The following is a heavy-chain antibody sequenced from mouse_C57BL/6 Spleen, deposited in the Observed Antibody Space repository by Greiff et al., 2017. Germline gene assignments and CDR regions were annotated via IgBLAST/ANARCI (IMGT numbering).Heavy chain of an antibody. Sequence: VQLQQSGPELVKPGASVKISCKASGYSFTGYYMNWVKQSPEKSLEWIGEINPSTGGTTYNQKFKAKATLTVDKSSSTAYMQLKSLTSEDSAVYYCARQLRLGIYYAMDYWGQGTSVTVSS. J-gene: IGHJ4*01. CDR2: INPSTGGT. V-gene: IGHV1-42*01. CDR1: GYSFTGYY. D-gene: IGHD3-2*02. CDR3: ARQLRLGIYYAMDY.